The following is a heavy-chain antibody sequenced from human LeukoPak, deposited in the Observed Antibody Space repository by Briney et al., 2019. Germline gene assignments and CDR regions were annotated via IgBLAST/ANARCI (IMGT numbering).Heavy chain of an antibody. CDR3: ARLWRPHYTQEGYCSGGRCYRYYYYMDV. Sequence: ASVNVSCKASGYTFTSYGISGVRQAAGQGLAWMGWIRSYNGNTNIAQKLQGGVTKTTDTSTSTAYMKLRSLRSDDTAVYYCARLWRPHYTQEGYCSGGRCYRYYYYMDVWGKGTTVTVSS. CDR1: GYTFTSYG. D-gene: IGHD2-15*01. J-gene: IGHJ6*03. V-gene: IGHV1-18*01. CDR2: IRSYNGNT.